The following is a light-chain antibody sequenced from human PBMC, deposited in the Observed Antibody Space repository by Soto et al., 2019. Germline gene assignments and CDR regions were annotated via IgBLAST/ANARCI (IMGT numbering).Light chain of an antibody. CDR2: DAS. J-gene: IGKJ4*01. CDR1: QSISSY. CDR3: QQRSKWPGA. Sequence: EIVLTQSPATLSLSPGERATLSCRASQSISSYLAWYQQKPGQAPRLLIYDASNRATGIPARFSGSGSGTDFTLTISSLETEDLAVYYCQQRSKWPGAFGGGTKVEIK. V-gene: IGKV3-11*01.